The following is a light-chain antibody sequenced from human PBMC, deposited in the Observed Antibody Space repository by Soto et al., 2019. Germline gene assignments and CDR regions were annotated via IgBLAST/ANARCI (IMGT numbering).Light chain of an antibody. CDR3: LQYDDRAPYT. V-gene: IGKV3-15*01. J-gene: IGKJ2*01. CDR1: QSVNIN. Sequence: EIVMTQSPATLSVSPGDRATLSCRASQSVNINLAWYQVKPGQAPRLLIYGAATRAPGIPSRFSGSGSGTQFTLTISSLQSEDFAVYYCLQYDDRAPYTFGQGTKLEIK. CDR2: GAA.